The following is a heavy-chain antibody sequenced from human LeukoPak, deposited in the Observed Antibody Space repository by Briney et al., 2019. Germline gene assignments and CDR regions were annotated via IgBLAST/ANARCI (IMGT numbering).Heavy chain of an antibody. J-gene: IGHJ2*01. V-gene: IGHV5-51*01. CDR1: GYSFTSYW. CDR2: IYPGDSDT. Sequence: GESLQISCKGSGYSFTSYWIGWVRQMPGKGLEWMGIIYPGDSDTRYSPSFQGQVTISADKSISTAYLQWSSLKASDTAMYYCARPSGYGDYYWYFDLWGRGTLVTVSS. D-gene: IGHD4-17*01. CDR3: ARPSGYGDYYWYFDL.